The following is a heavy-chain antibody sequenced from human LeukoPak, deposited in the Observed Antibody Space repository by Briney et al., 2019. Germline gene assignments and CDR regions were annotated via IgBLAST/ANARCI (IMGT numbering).Heavy chain of an antibody. CDR3: AKGEKVTANIYYFDF. D-gene: IGHD2-21*02. CDR2: ISSSGSTI. J-gene: IGHJ4*02. V-gene: IGHV3-48*03. CDR1: GFTFSSYE. Sequence: GGSLRLSCAASGFTFSSYEMNWVRQAPGKGLEWVSYISSSGSTIYYADSVKGRFTISRDNAKNSLYLQMNSLRPEDTALYYCAKGEKVTANIYYFDFWGQGTLVTVSS.